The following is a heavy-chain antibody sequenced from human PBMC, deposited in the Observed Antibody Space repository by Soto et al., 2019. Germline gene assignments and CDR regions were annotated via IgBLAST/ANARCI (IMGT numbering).Heavy chain of an antibody. CDR3: ARDPYDSSGYHYFDY. Sequence: SETLSLTCTIYGGSFSSYYWSWIRQPPGKGLEWIGEINDSGSTNYNPSLKSRVTISVHTSKNQFSLRLSSVTAADTAVYYCARDPYDSSGYHYFDYWGQGTLVTVSS. V-gene: IGHV4-34*01. CDR1: GGSFSSYY. J-gene: IGHJ4*02. CDR2: INDSGST. D-gene: IGHD3-22*01.